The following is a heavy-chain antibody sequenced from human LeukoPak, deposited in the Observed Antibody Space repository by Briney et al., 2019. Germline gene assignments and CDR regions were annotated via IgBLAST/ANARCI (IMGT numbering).Heavy chain of an antibody. CDR1: GFTFTSSA. CDR2: IVVGSGNT. D-gene: IGHD3-10*01. V-gene: IGHV1-58*01. CDR3: AAHTMVRGVLDV. Sequence: SVKVSCKASGFTFTSSAVQWVRQARGQRLEWIGWIVVGSGNTNYAQKFQERVTITRDMSTSTAYMELSSLRSKDTAVYYCAAHTMVRGVLDVWGKGTTVTVSS. J-gene: IGHJ6*04.